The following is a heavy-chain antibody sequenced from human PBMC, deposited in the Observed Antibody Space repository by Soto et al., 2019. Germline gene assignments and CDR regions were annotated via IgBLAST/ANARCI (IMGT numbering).Heavy chain of an antibody. CDR3: ARVAHHDWVWFDY. CDR1: GGTFSSYA. J-gene: IGHJ4*02. V-gene: IGHV1-69*12. CDR2: IIPIFGTA. D-gene: IGHD3-9*01. Sequence: QVQLVQSGAEVKKPGSSVKVSCKASGGTFSSYAISWVRQAPGQGLEWMGGIIPIFGTANYAQKFQGRVTITADESTSTAYVERSSLRSADTAVYYGARVAHHDWVWFDYLGQGTLVTVSS.